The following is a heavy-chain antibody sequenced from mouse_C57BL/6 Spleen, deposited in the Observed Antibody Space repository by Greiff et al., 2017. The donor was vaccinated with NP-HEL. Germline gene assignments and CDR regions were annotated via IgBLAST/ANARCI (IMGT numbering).Heavy chain of an antibody. CDR3: ARGGYGSSRYFDV. CDR1: GFTFSSYA. CDR2: ISDGGSYT. D-gene: IGHD1-1*01. J-gene: IGHJ1*03. V-gene: IGHV5-4*01. Sequence: EVQLQESGGGLVKPGGSLKLSCAASGFTFSSYAMSWVRQTPEKRLEWVATISDGGSYTYYPDNVKGRFTISRDNAKNNLYLQMSHLKSEDTAMYYCARGGYGSSRYFDVWGTGTTVTVSS.